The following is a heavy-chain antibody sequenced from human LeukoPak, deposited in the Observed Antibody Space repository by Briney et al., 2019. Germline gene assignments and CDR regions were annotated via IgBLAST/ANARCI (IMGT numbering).Heavy chain of an antibody. Sequence: GSLRLSCAASGFTFSDHYMDWVRQAPAKGLEWVGRSRNKANSFSTEYAASVKGRFTISRDDSKNSLYLQMNSLKTEDTAVYYCAKISMGATETSDSWGQGTLVTVSS. CDR2: SRNKANSFST. J-gene: IGHJ5*01. V-gene: IGHV3-72*01. D-gene: IGHD1-26*01. CDR3: AKISMGATETSDS. CDR1: GFTFSDHY.